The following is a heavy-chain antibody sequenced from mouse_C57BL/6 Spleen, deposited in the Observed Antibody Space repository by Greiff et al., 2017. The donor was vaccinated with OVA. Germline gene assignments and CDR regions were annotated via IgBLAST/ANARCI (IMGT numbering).Heavy chain of an antibody. CDR3: ARDMVTTRWYFDV. J-gene: IGHJ1*03. D-gene: IGHD2-2*01. Sequence: EVKVVESGGGLVKPGGSLKLSCAASGFTFSSYAMSWVRQTPEKRLEWVATISDGGSYTYYPDNVKGRFTISRDNAKNNLYLQMSHLKSEDTAMYYCARDMVTTRWYFDVWGTGTTVTVSS. V-gene: IGHV5-4*01. CDR1: GFTFSSYA. CDR2: ISDGGSYT.